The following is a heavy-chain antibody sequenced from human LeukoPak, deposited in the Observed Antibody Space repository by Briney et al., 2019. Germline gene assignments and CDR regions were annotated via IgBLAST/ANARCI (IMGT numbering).Heavy chain of an antibody. CDR2: IYPGDSVT. D-gene: IGHD6-6*01. V-gene: IGHV5-51*01. CDR3: ARQGYTSSSTIDY. J-gene: IGHJ4*02. Sequence: GESLKISCKGSGYSFTSYWIGWVRQMPGKGLEWMGIIYPGDSVTRYSPSFQGQVTISADKSISTAYLQWSSLKASNTAMYYCARQGYTSSSTIDYWGQGTLVTVSS. CDR1: GYSFTSYW.